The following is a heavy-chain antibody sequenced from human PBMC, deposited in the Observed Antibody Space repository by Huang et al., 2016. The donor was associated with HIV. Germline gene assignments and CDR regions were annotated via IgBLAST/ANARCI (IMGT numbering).Heavy chain of an antibody. CDR3: AKESRWFSDFDQ. CDR2: MSYEGRSD. CDR1: GFIFSNFG. V-gene: IGHV3-30*18. Sequence: QVQLVESGGGVVQPGTSLRLSCAASGFIFSNFGMYWVRQALGKVLEWVAVMSYEGRSDRYADSVKGRFTISRDNDKNTLSLEMNRLRHDDTAVYYCAKESRWFSDFDQWGQGTLVTVSS. D-gene: IGHD2-15*01. J-gene: IGHJ5*02.